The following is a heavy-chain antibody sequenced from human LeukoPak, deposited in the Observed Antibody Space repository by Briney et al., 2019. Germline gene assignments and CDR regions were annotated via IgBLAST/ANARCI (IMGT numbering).Heavy chain of an antibody. D-gene: IGHD3-10*01. CDR1: GGTFSSYA. J-gene: IGHJ4*02. Sequence: SVKVSCKASGGTFSSYAISWVRQAPGQGLEWMGGIIPIFGTANYAQKFQGRVTITADESTSTAYMELSSLRSEDTAVYYCARDLWFGELFNGDYWGQGTLVTVSS. CDR3: ARDLWFGELFNGDY. CDR2: IIPIFGTA. V-gene: IGHV1-69*13.